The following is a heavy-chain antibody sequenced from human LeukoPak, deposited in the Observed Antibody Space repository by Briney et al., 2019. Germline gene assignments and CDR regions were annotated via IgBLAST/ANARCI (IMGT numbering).Heavy chain of an antibody. CDR2: IYYSGST. J-gene: IGHJ4*02. D-gene: IGHD6-19*01. CDR1: GGSISSYY. Sequence: SETLSLTCTVSGGSISSYYWSWIRQPPGKGLEWIGYIYYSGSTNYNPSLKSRVTISVDTSKIQFSLNLSSVTAADTAVNYCARDLLSTAGYFDYWGQGTLVTVSS. CDR3: ARDLLSTAGYFDY. V-gene: IGHV4-59*01.